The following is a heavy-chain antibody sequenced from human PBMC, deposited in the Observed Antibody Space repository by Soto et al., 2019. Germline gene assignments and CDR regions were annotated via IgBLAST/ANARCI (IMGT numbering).Heavy chain of an antibody. V-gene: IGHV4-59*08. Sequence: SETVSLTCTVSGCSISSYYWSWIRQPPGKGLEWIGYIYYSGSTNYNPSLKSRVTISVDTSKNQFSLKLKSVTAADTAIYYCARRTVNIRTFYSGLKTHCFDYWGQGAPVTVSS. CDR3: ARRTVNIRTFYSGLKTHCFDY. D-gene: IGHD6-19*01. CDR1: GCSISSYY. J-gene: IGHJ4*02. CDR2: IYYSGST.